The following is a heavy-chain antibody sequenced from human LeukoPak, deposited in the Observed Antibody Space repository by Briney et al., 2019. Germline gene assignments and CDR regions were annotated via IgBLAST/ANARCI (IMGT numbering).Heavy chain of an antibody. CDR3: AKDSSGGPHYFDY. CDR1: GFTFGDYA. CDR2: ISWNSGSI. Sequence: GGSLRLSCAASGFTFGDYAMHWVRQAPGKGLEWVSGISWNSGSIGYADSMKGRFTISRDNAKNSLYLQMNSLRAEDTALYYCAKDSSGGPHYFDYWGQGTLVTVSS. J-gene: IGHJ4*02. V-gene: IGHV3-9*01. D-gene: IGHD6-19*01.